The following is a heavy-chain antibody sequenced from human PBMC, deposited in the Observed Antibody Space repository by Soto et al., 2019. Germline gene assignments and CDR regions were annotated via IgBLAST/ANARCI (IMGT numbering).Heavy chain of an antibody. J-gene: IGHJ4*02. CDR2: INPSGGST. CDR1: GYTFTSYY. CDR3: ARGGENYYDSSGVDY. D-gene: IGHD3-22*01. V-gene: IGHV1-46*01. Sequence: ASVKGSCTASGYTFTSYYMHWVRQAPGQGLEWMGIINPSGGSTSYAQKFQGRVTMTRDTSTSTVYMELSSLRSEDTAVYYCARGGENYYDSSGVDYWGQGTLVTVSS.